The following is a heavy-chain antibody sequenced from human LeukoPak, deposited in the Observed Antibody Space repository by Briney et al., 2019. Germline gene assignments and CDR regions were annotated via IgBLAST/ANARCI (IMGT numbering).Heavy chain of an antibody. CDR2: ISGDGSTT. CDR3: TRGYSGYGNFDC. J-gene: IGHJ4*02. D-gene: IGHD5-12*01. V-gene: IGHV3-74*01. Sequence: GGSLRLSCAAIGFTSNYWMHWVRQAPGKGLVWVSRISGDGSTTFYADSVKGRFTISRDNSKNTLCLQMNSLRAEDTAVYYCTRGYSGYGNFDCWDQGTLVTVSS. CDR1: GFTSNYW.